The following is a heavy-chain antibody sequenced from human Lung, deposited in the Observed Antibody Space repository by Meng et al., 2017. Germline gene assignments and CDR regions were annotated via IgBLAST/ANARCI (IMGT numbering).Heavy chain of an antibody. CDR1: GGSFSTHT. J-gene: IGHJ4*02. CDR3: AREQQWLVQDFDS. V-gene: IGHV1-69*13. Sequence: QVQLVQSGAEVKKPGSSVKVACKTSGGSFSTHTFSWVRQAPGQGLEWMGGLIAVFDKTKAAPRFQDRVTFTADESTSTAYMELTRLRSDDTAVYYCAREQQWLVQDFDSWGQGTLVTVSS. D-gene: IGHD6-19*01. CDR2: LIAVFDKT.